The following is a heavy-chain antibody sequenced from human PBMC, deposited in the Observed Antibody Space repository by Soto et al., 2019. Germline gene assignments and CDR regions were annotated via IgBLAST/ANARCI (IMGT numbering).Heavy chain of an antibody. CDR1: GDSISSYY. CDR3: AGDIRSGSYRFDY. V-gene: IGHV4-59*08. Sequence: QVQLQESGPGLVKPSETLSLTCTVSGDSISSYYWSWIRQPPGKGLEWIGYIYSSGSTIYNPSLKSRGTISQDTSKNQFSLKLSSVTAADTAVYYCAGDIRSGSYRFDYWGQGTLVTVSS. D-gene: IGHD1-26*01. J-gene: IGHJ4*02. CDR2: IYSSGST.